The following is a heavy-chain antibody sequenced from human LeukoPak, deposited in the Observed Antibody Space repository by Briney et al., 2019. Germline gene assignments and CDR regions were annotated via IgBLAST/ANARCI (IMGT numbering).Heavy chain of an antibody. CDR1: GYTFTGYY. V-gene: IGHV1-2*06. CDR3: AREPMVRDFNWFDP. D-gene: IGHD3-10*01. CDR2: INPNSGGT. Sequence: ASVKVSCKASGYTFTGYYIHWVRQAPGQGLEWMGRINPNSGGTNYAQKFQGRVTMTRDTSISTACMQLSRLTSDDTAVYYCAREPMVRDFNWFDPWGQGTLVTVSS. J-gene: IGHJ5*02.